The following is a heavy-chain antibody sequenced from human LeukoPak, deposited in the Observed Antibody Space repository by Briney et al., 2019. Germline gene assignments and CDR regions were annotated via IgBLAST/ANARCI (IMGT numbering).Heavy chain of an antibody. CDR1: GFTVSSNY. Sequence: PGGSLILSCAASGFTVSSNYMSWVRQAPGKGLEWVSVIYSGGSTYYADSVKGRFTISRDNAKSALYLQMNSLRAEDTAVYYCARGGLSSSFDYWGQGTLVTVSS. V-gene: IGHV3-53*01. CDR3: ARGGLSSSFDY. J-gene: IGHJ4*02. CDR2: IYSGGST. D-gene: IGHD6-13*01.